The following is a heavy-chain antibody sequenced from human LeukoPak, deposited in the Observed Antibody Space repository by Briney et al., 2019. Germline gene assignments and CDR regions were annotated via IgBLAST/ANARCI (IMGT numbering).Heavy chain of an antibody. J-gene: IGHJ4*02. CDR2: IYPGDSDT. CDR1: GYTFTDYW. V-gene: IGHV5-51*01. CDR3: TRHGAYGSGSYADY. D-gene: IGHD3-10*01. Sequence: GESLKISCKGSGYTFTDYWIGWVRQMPGRGLEWMGIIYPGDSDTRYSPSFQGQVTMSADKSISTAYLQWSSLKASGTAMYYCTRHGAYGSGSYADYWGQGTLVTVSS.